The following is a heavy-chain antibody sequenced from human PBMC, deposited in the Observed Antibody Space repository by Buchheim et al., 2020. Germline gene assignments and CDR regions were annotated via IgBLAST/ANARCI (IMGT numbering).Heavy chain of an antibody. Sequence: QVQLVESGGGVVQPGRSLRLFCAASGFTFSTYGMHWVRQAPGKGLEWVAVISFDGSHKYYADCVKGRFTISRDPSKNMVYLQMNSLSAEDTAVYYCARGVYDSSSYYKVSPPLDYWGQGTL. D-gene: IGHD3-22*01. CDR1: GFTFSTYG. J-gene: IGHJ4*02. CDR2: ISFDGSHK. CDR3: ARGVYDSSSYYKVSPPLDY. V-gene: IGHV3-30*03.